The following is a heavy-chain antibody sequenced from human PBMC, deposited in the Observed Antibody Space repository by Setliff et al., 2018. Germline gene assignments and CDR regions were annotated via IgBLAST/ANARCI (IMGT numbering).Heavy chain of an antibody. CDR1: GFTFSRYG. D-gene: IGHD4-17*01. J-gene: IGHJ4*02. CDR2: IRSDGSNK. Sequence: HPGGSLRLSCAASGFTFSRYGMHWVRQAPGKGLEWVAFIRSDGSNKYYADSVKGRFTISRDNSKNTLYLQMNSLRAEDTAVYYCAKDRVREPQGLRGNYFDYWGQGTLVTVSS. CDR3: AKDRVREPQGLRGNYFDY. V-gene: IGHV3-30*02.